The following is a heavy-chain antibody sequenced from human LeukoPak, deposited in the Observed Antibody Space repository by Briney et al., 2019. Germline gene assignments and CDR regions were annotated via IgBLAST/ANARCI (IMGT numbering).Heavy chain of an antibody. Sequence: GGSLRLSCAASGLTFDDYAMHWVRQAPGKGLEWVSGISWNSGSIGYADSVKGRFTISRDNAKNSLYLQMNSLRAEDTALYYCAKDMVATSDAFDIWGQGTMVTVYS. CDR3: AKDMVATSDAFDI. CDR1: GLTFDDYA. V-gene: IGHV3-9*01. CDR2: ISWNSGSI. D-gene: IGHD3-10*01. J-gene: IGHJ3*02.